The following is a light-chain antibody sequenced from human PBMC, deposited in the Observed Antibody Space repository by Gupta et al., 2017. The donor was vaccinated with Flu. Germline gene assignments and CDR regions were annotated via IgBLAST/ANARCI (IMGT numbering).Light chain of an antibody. V-gene: IGLV1-40*01. CDR2: GSS. Sequence: QPLLTQPPPVSGAPGQRVTISRTGTRSNIGAGHDVHWYQQLPGTAPKVLIYGSSNRPSGVPDRFSGSKSDTSASLAITGLKAEDEADYYCQSYDNNLSGHWFFGGGTKLTVL. CDR3: QSYDNNLSGHWF. CDR1: RSNIGAGHD. J-gene: IGLJ3*02.